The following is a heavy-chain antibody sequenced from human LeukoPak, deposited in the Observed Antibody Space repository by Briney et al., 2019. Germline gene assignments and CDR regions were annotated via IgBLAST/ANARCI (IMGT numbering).Heavy chain of an antibody. Sequence: SGTLSLTCTVSDGSIFSTNYWSWVRQPPGKGLEWIGYIYYSGYTNYDPSLKSRVTISVDTSKNQFSLKLSSVTAADTAVYYCARTTMVRGTYYMDVWGKGTTVTISS. J-gene: IGHJ6*03. CDR1: DGSIFSTNY. CDR3: ARTTMVRGTYYMDV. CDR2: IYYSGYT. D-gene: IGHD3-10*01. V-gene: IGHV4-59*01.